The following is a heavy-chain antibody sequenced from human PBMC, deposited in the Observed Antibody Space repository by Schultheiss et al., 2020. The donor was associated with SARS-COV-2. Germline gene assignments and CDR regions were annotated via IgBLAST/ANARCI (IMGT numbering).Heavy chain of an antibody. CDR2: IYYTGIT. CDR1: GSSISGYF. J-gene: IGHJ4*02. Sequence: SETLSLTCTVSGSSISGYFWTWIRQPPGKGLEQVGNIYYTGITKYSPSLKSRITISVDTSKKQFSLRLGSVTAADTAVYYCARAARVEQLFSVRGGYLDYWGRGTQVTVSS. D-gene: IGHD3-10*01. V-gene: IGHV4-59*01. CDR3: ARAARVEQLFSVRGGYLDY.